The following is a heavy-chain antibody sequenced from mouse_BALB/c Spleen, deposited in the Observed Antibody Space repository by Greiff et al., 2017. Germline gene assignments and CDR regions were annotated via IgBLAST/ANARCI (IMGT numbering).Heavy chain of an antibody. V-gene: IGHV5-15*02. D-gene: IGHD2-14*01. Sequence: VESGGGLVQPGGSRKLSCAASGFTFSDYGMAWVRQAPGKGPEWVAFISNLAYSIYYADTVTGRFTISRENAKNTLYLEMSSLRSEDTAMYYCARDEGYAFAYWGQGTLVTVSA. CDR1: GFTFSDYG. J-gene: IGHJ3*01. CDR2: ISNLAYSI. CDR3: ARDEGYAFAY.